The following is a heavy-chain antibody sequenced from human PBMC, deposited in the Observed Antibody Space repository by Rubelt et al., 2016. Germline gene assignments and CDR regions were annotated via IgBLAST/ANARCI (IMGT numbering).Heavy chain of an antibody. CDR3: ARQRQNWFDP. V-gene: IGHV4-59*08. Sequence: GLEWIGYIYYSGSTNYNPSLKSRVTISVDTSKNQFSLKLSSVTAADTAVYYCARQRQNWFDPWGQGTLVTVSS. D-gene: IGHD6-25*01. J-gene: IGHJ5*02. CDR2: IYYSGST.